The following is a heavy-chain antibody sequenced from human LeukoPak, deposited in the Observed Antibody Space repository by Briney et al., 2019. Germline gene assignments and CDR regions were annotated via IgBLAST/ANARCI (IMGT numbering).Heavy chain of an antibody. J-gene: IGHJ5*02. Sequence: GGSLRLSCAASGFTFSSYAMSWVRQAPGKGLKWVSAISGSGGSTYYADSVKGRFTISRDNSKNALYLQMNSLRAEDTAVYYCAKGRDIVVVPNWFDPWGQGTLVTVSS. D-gene: IGHD2-2*01. CDR3: AKGRDIVVVPNWFDP. V-gene: IGHV3-23*01. CDR1: GFTFSSYA. CDR2: ISGSGGST.